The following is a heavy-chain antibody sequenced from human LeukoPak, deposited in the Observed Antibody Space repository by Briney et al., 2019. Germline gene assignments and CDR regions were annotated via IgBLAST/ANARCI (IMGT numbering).Heavy chain of an antibody. D-gene: IGHD1-26*01. CDR2: IYGSGGNS. CDR3: AKGPSGSYWVHFDY. CDR1: GFTFSSYS. Sequence: GGSLRLSCAASGFTFSSYSMNWVRQAPGKGLGWVSAIYGSGGNSYYADSVRGRFTISRDNSKNTLYLQMNSLRGEDMAVYYCAKGPSGSYWVHFDYWGQGTLVTVSS. V-gene: IGHV3-23*01. J-gene: IGHJ4*02.